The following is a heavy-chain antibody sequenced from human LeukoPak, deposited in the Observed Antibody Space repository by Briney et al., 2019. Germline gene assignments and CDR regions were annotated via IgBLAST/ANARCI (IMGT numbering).Heavy chain of an antibody. V-gene: IGHV3-30*03. D-gene: IGHD6-6*01. J-gene: IGHJ6*02. CDR2: ISYDGNNK. Sequence: GGSLRLSCAASGFTFSNHGMHWVRQAPGKGLEWVAVISYDGNNKYYTDSVKGRFTISRDNSRNTLYLQMNSLRAEDTAVYYCARDRSIYFYGMDVWGQGTTVTVSS. CDR3: ARDRSIYFYGMDV. CDR1: GFTFSNHG.